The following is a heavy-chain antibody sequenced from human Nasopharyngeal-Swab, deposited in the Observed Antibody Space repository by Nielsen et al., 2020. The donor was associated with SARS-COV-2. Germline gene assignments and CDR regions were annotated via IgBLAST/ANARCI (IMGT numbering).Heavy chain of an antibody. D-gene: IGHD3-10*01. CDR1: GYSFTSYW. J-gene: IGHJ5*02. CDR3: TRGSVVIREDNWFDP. Sequence: GESLKISCQGSGYSFTSYWIAWVRQMPGKGLEWMGIIYPGDSTLRYSPSFQGHATISADRSISTAYLQWSSLRASDTAMYYCTRGSVVIREDNWFDPWGQGTLVTVSS. V-gene: IGHV5-51*01. CDR2: IYPGDSTL.